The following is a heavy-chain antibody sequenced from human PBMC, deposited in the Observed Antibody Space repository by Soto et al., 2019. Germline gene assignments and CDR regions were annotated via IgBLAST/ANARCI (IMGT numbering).Heavy chain of an antibody. CDR1: GYSFNSYW. Sequence: GESLKISCRGSGYSFNSYWIGWVRQMPGKGLEWMGIIFPSGSDTRYSPSFRGQVTISADRSINTAYLQWNSLKASDSAIYYCARRAGSSWSYFDNWGQGTLVTVP. J-gene: IGHJ4*02. CDR2: IFPSGSDT. V-gene: IGHV5-51*01. CDR3: ARRAGSSWSYFDN. D-gene: IGHD2-15*01.